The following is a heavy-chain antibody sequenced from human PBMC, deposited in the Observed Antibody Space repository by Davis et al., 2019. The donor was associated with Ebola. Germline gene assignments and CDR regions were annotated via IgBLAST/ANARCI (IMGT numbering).Heavy chain of an antibody. CDR3: ARAPFVAAAGTGGLYYYYGMDV. CDR1: GGTFSSYA. CDR2: IIPILGIA. Sequence: SVKVSCKASGGTFSSYAISWVRQAPGQGLEWMGRIIPILGIANYAQKFQGRVTMTTDKSTSTAYMELRSLRSDDTAVYYCARAPFVAAAGTGGLYYYYGMDVWGQGTTVTVSS. J-gene: IGHJ6*02. V-gene: IGHV1-69*04. D-gene: IGHD6-13*01.